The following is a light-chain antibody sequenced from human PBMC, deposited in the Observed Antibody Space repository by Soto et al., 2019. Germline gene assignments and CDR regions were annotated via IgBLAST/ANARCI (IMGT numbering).Light chain of an antibody. V-gene: IGKV1-39*01. CDR2: AAS. CDR3: QQSYSTPFT. Sequence: DIQMTQSPSSLSASVGDSVTITCRASQSISSYLNWYQQKPGKAPKPLIYAASSLQSGVPSRFSGSGSGTDFTLTISSLQPEDFATYYCQQSYSTPFTFGGGTKVEIK. CDR1: QSISSY. J-gene: IGKJ4*01.